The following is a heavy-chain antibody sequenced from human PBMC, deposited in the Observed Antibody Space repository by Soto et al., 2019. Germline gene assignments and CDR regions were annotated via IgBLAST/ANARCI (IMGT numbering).Heavy chain of an antibody. CDR2: INWNSGSI. Sequence: ESGGGLVQPGRSLRLSCAASGFTFDDYAMHWVRLVPGKGLEWVSGINWNSGSIGYGDSVKGRFAISRDNAKNSLHLQMNSLSAEDTAFYYCVKDESINWYSGHFRHWGQGTLVTVSS. V-gene: IGHV3-9*01. D-gene: IGHD6-13*01. J-gene: IGHJ1*01. CDR1: GFTFDDYA. CDR3: VKDESINWYSGHFRH.